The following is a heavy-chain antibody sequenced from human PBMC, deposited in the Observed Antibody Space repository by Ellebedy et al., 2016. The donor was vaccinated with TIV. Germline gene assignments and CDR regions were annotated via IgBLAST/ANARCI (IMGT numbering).Heavy chain of an antibody. CDR3: ARGLQLDDVVEVAGYDY. Sequence: MPSETLSLTCAVYGGSLSGYYWGWIRQAPGKGLEWIGDINHSGSANYNPSLKSRVTISVDTSKNHFSLKLSSVTAADTAVYYCARGLQLDDVVEVAGYDYWGQGTLVTVSS. J-gene: IGHJ4*02. CDR2: INHSGSA. D-gene: IGHD2-15*01. CDR1: GGSLSGYY. V-gene: IGHV4-34*01.